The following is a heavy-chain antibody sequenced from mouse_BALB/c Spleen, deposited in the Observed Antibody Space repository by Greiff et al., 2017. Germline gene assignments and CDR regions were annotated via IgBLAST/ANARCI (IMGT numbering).Heavy chain of an antibody. D-gene: IGHD4-1*01. CDR1: GFNIKDTY. CDR2: IDPANGNT. J-gene: IGHJ4*01. CDR3: ARNWDVAMDY. V-gene: IGHV14-3*02. Sequence: EVKLVESGAELVKPGASVKLSCTASGFNIKDTYMHWVKQRPEQGLEWIGRIDPANGNTKYDPKFQGKATITADTSSNTAYLQLSSLTSEDTAVYYCARNWDVAMDYWGQGTSVTVSS.